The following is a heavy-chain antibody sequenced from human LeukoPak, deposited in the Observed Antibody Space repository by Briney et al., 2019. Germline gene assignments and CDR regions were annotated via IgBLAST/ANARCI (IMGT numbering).Heavy chain of an antibody. D-gene: IGHD5-18*01. J-gene: IGHJ5*01. V-gene: IGHV3-48*01. Sequence: PGGSLRLPCAASGFNFRFYIMNWVRQAPGKGLEWISYISSDAKTVNYADSVKGRFTISRDNAKNSLYLQMNSLSADDTAVYYCARVGSRYGPPNSGGQGTLVTVSS. CDR2: ISSDAKTV. CDR1: GFNFRFYI. CDR3: ARVGSRYGPPNS.